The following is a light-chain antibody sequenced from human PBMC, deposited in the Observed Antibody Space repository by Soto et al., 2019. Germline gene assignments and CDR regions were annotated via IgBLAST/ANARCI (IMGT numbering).Light chain of an antibody. CDR2: GAS. V-gene: IGKV3-15*01. CDR3: QQYNNWPPT. CDR1: QSVSSSY. J-gene: IGKJ1*01. Sequence: PGTLSLSPGERATLSCRASQSVSSSYLAWYQQKPGQAPRLLIYGASTRATGIPARFSGSGSGTEFTLTISSLQSEDFAVYYCQQYNNWPPTFGQGTKVDIK.